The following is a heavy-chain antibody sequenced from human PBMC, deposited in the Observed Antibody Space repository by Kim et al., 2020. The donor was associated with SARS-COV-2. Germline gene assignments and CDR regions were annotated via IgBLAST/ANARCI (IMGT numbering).Heavy chain of an antibody. CDR3: ASLIVVVPSF. V-gene: IGHV3-48*03. Sequence: GGSLRLSCAASGFTFSSYDMNWVRQAPGKGLEWVAYISSSGSTIYYADSVKGRFTISRDNAKNSLYLQMNSLRAEDTAVYYCASLIVVVPSFWGQGTLVT. CDR1: GFTFSSYD. D-gene: IGHD2-2*01. CDR2: ISSSGSTI. J-gene: IGHJ1*01.